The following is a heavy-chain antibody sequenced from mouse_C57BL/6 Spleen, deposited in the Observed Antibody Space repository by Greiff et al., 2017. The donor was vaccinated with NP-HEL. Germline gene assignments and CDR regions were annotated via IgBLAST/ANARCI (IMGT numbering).Heavy chain of an antibody. D-gene: IGHD1-1*01. CDR2: IRLKSDNYAT. CDR1: GFTFSNYW. CDR3: TGYGSSRQYYFDY. V-gene: IGHV6-3*01. J-gene: IGHJ2*01. Sequence: EVQLQESGGGLVQPGGSMKLSCVASGFTFSNYWMNWVRQSPEKGLEWVAQIRLKSDNYATHYAESVKGRFTISRDDSKSSVYLQMNNLRAEDTGIYYCTGYGSSRQYYFDYWGQGTTLTVSS.